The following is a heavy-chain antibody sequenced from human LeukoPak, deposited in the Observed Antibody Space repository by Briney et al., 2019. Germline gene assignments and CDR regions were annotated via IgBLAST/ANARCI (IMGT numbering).Heavy chain of an antibody. CDR2: IEKDGSDK. Sequence: GGSLRLSCAASGFTFTNYWMNWVRQAPGRGLEWVANIEKDGSDKYYVDSVKGRFTISRDNAKNTLYLQMNSLRAEDTAVYYCASRAIYGDRALDYWGQGTLVTVSS. J-gene: IGHJ4*02. CDR1: GFTFTNYW. V-gene: IGHV3-7*01. CDR3: ASRAIYGDRALDY. D-gene: IGHD4-17*01.